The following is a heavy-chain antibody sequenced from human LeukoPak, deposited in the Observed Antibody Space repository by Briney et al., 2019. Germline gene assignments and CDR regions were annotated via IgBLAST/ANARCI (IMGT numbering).Heavy chain of an antibody. V-gene: IGHV3-53*01. J-gene: IGHJ4*02. D-gene: IGHD2-2*01. CDR1: GLTVSSNY. CDR3: ARGRGSTSCYYFDY. CDR2: IYSGGRT. Sequence: GGCLRLTCAASGLTVSSNYMTWVRQAPGRWLEWVSDIYSGGRTYYAESVKGRFTISRDNSKNTLYFQMNSLRTEDTAVYYCARGRGSTSCYYFDYWGQGTLVTVSS.